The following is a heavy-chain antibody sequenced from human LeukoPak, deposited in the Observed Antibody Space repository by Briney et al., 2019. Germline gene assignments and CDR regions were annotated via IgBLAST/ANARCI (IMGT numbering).Heavy chain of an antibody. J-gene: IGHJ4*02. D-gene: IGHD3-22*01. Sequence: GGSLRLSCAASGFTFDDYAMHWVRQAPGKGLEWVSGISWDSGSIGYADSVKGRFTISRDNAKNSLYLQMNSLRDEDTAVYYCTRAVWLIRKIDYWGQGTLVTVSS. CDR3: TRAVWLIRKIDY. CDR2: ISWDSGSI. V-gene: IGHV3-9*01. CDR1: GFTFDDYA.